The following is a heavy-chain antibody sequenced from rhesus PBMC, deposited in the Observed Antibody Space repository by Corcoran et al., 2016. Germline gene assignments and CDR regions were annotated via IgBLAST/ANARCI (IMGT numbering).Heavy chain of an antibody. D-gene: IGHD6-31*01. CDR3: ARPWGIAAAGSDY. V-gene: IGHV4-106*01. Sequence: QVQLQESGPGLVKPSETLSLTCAVSGGSISDDYYWSWIRQPPGKGLEWIGYIYGSGGGTNSNPSLKNRFTMSKAPSKNQFSLKLSFVAAADTAVYYCARPWGIAAAGSDYWGQGVLVTVSS. CDR1: GGSISDDYY. J-gene: IGHJ4*01. CDR2: IYGSGGGT.